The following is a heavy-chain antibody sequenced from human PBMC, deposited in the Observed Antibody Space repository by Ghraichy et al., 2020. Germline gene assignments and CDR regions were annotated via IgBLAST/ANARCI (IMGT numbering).Heavy chain of an antibody. J-gene: IGHJ5*02. CDR2: VSGSGGST. CDR1: GFTFSSYA. CDR3: AKGSYYKVSWFDP. Sequence: GESLNISCAASGFTFSSYAMSWVRQAPGKGLEWVSAVSGSGGSTYYADSVKGRFTISRDNSKNTLYLQMNSLRAQDTAVYSCAKGSYYKVSWFDPWSHGTPLTLSS. D-gene: IGHD1-26*01. V-gene: IGHV3-23*01.